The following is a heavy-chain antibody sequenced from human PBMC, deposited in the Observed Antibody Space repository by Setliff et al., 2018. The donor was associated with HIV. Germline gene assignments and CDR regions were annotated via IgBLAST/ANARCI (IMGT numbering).Heavy chain of an antibody. CDR3: ARVFSQSGSYRDPRRTNLRSLYFDY. V-gene: IGHV4-61*09. J-gene: IGHJ4*02. Sequence: SETLSLTCTVSGGSINSGSYYWSWIRQPAGKGLEWIGHINTSGSTNYNPSLKSRVTISVDTSKNQFSLKLSSVTAADTAVYYCARVFSQSGSYRDPRRTNLRSLYFDYWGQGTLVTVSS. D-gene: IGHD1-26*01. CDR2: INTSGST. CDR1: GGSINSGSYY.